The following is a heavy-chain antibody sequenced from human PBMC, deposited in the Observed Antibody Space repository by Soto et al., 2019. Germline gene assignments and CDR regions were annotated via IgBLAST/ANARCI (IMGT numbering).Heavy chain of an antibody. V-gene: IGHV4-39*01. Sequence: SETVSLTCTVCGGSISRSSYSWGWIRQPPGKGLEWSGRIYHSGSTYYNPSLKSRVTIDVDTSKNQFSLKLSSVTAADTAVYYCARQHHRDYYHYGMDVWVQGSTVT. CDR3: ARQHHRDYYHYGMDV. CDR1: GGSISRSSYS. CDR2: IYHSGST. J-gene: IGHJ6*02.